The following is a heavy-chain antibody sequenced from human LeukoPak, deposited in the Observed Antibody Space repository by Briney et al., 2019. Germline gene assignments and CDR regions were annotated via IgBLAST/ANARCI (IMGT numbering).Heavy chain of an antibody. CDR3: ARIHRSNWFDP. CDR2: ITTGGRTM. V-gene: IGHV3-11*01. D-gene: IGHD5-18*01. Sequence: GGSLRLSCAASGITLSDHYMSWIRQAPGKGPEWVSYITTGGRTMYYADSVRGRFTISGDHAKNSLYLQMNSLRADDTAVYFCARIHRSNWFDPWGQGTLVTVSS. J-gene: IGHJ5*02. CDR1: GITLSDHY.